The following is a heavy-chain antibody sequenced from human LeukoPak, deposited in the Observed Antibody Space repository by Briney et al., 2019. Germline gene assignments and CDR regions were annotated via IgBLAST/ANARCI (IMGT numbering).Heavy chain of an antibody. J-gene: IGHJ6*02. CDR1: GFTFSSYA. CDR3: ARDRVAGHYSGMDV. D-gene: IGHD2-21*01. CDR2: IWYDGSNR. Sequence: GGPLRLSCAASGFTFSSYAIHWVRQAPGKGLEWMAVIWYDGSNRDYADSVKGRFTISRDNSKNTVFLQMNSLRVEDTAVYFCARDRVAGHYSGMDVWGQGTTVTVSS. V-gene: IGHV3-33*01.